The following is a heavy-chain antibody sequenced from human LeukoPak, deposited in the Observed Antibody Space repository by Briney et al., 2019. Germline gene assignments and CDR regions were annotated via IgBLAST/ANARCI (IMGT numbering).Heavy chain of an antibody. Sequence: GGSLRLSCAASGFTFDDYAMHWVRQAPGKGLEWVSGISWNSGSIGYADSVKGRFTISRDNAKNPLYLQMNSLRAEDTALYYCAKDSKIRESYYYYFDYWGQGTLVTVSS. D-gene: IGHD3-10*01. J-gene: IGHJ4*02. CDR1: GFTFDDYA. V-gene: IGHV3-9*01. CDR3: AKDSKIRESYYYYFDY. CDR2: ISWNSGSI.